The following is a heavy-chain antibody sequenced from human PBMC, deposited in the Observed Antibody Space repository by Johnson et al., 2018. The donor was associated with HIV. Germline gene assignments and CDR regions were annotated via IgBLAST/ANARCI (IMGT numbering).Heavy chain of an antibody. D-gene: IGHD7-27*01. CDR1: GFTFSNYA. CDR2: ISYDGNNK. CDR3: ARDFGLFLGKDDAFDI. V-gene: IGHV3-30*04. Sequence: MQLVESGGGVVQPGRSLRLSCAASGFTFSNYAMHWVRQAPGKGLEWVAVISYDGNNKYYADSLKGRFTISRDNSKNTLYLQMNSLRAEDTAVYYCARDFGLFLGKDDAFDIWGQGTMVTVSS. J-gene: IGHJ3*02.